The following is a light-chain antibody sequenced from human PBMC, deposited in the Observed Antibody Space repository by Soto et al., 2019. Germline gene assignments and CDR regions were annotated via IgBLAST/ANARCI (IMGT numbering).Light chain of an antibody. V-gene: IGKV3-15*01. CDR3: QQYNNWPPWT. CDR1: QSVSSN. CDR2: GAS. J-gene: IGKJ1*01. Sequence: EIVMTQSPATLSVSPGERATLSCRASQSVSSNLAWYQQKPGQATSLLIYGASTRANGIPARFSGSGSGTEFTLTISSLQSEDFAFYYCQQYNNWPPWTFGQGTKVDIK.